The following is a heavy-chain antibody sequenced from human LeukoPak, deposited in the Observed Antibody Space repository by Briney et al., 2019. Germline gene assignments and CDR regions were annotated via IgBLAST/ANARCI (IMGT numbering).Heavy chain of an antibody. J-gene: IGHJ4*02. D-gene: IGHD3-22*01. CDR2: IWADGAP. CDR1: GSSISSGNYY. V-gene: IGHV4-61*02. CDR3: ARGRDSRGYQFMGFDS. Sequence: SETLSLTCTVSGSSISSGNYYWSWIRQPAGKGLEWIGRIWADGAPTYRPSLKSRVTISVDTSKNQFSLRLSSVTAADTAVYYCARGRDSRGYQFMGFDSWGQGTLVTVSS.